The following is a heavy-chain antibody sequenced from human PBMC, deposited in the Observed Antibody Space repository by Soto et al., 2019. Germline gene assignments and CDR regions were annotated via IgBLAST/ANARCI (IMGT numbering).Heavy chain of an antibody. CDR1: GFTVSSNS. J-gene: IGHJ5*02. CDR3: ARELGGSWYNWFDP. CDR2: LHSDVST. D-gene: IGHD2-15*01. V-gene: IGHV3-53*01. Sequence: LRLSCAVSGFTVSSNSITWVRQAPGQGLEWVSVLHSDVSTYYVDSVKGRFVISRDNSKNTVYLQMNSLRAEDTAIYYCARELGGSWYNWFDPWGQGTLVTVSS.